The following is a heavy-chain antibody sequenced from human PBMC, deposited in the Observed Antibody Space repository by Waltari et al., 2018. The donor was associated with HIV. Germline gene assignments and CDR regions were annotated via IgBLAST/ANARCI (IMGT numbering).Heavy chain of an antibody. CDR1: NASFSDYY. CDR2: INPRGSN. V-gene: IGHV4-34*02. CDR3: AGGRDSREQRLVAGFDF. D-gene: IGHD2-8*02. Sequence: QVQLQQWGAGLLKPSDTLSLTCAVYNASFSDYYWTWIRQIPGKRLEWIGEINPRGSNDYNPSLKSRVTMSSDMSKRQFSMRLKSVVAADTALYFCAGGRDSREQRLVAGFDFWGRGTLVTVSS. J-gene: IGHJ4*02.